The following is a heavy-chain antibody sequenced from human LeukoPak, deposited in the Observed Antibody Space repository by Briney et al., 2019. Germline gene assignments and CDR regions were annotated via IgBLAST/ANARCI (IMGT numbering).Heavy chain of an antibody. CDR2: IYSGGST. Sequence: GGSLRLSCAASGFTFSSYAMSWVRQAPGKGLEWVSVIYSGGSTYYADSVKGRFTISRDNSKNTLYLQMNSLRAGDTAVYYCARDFNGSGLWGQGTLVTVSS. CDR3: ARDFNGSGL. J-gene: IGHJ4*02. D-gene: IGHD3-10*01. CDR1: GFTFSSYA. V-gene: IGHV3-66*01.